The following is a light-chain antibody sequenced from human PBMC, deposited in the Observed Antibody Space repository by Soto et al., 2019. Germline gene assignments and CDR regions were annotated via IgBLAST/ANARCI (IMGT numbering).Light chain of an antibody. J-gene: IGKJ1*01. CDR3: HHYNNLPTWT. CDR1: QSVSSN. CDR2: GAS. Sequence: EIVMTQSPATLSVSPGERATISCRASQSVSSNLAWYHQKPGQAPRLLIYGASTRATGIPARFSGSGSGTQFTLTISSLQSEDFAVYYCHHYNNLPTWTVGQWTNVEIK. V-gene: IGKV3-15*01.